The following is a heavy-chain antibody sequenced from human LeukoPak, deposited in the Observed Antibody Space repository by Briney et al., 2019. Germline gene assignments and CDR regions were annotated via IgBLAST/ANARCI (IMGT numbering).Heavy chain of an antibody. D-gene: IGHD3-3*01. CDR1: LFILSSNY. CDR2: IYTGGNS. CDR3: ARDFGDYRGYFDY. Sequence: GGSLRLSRAASLFILSSNYISWVRQAPRKGVEWVSVIYTGGNSYYADSVKGRFTISRDNSKNTLYLQMNSLRAEDTAMYYCARDFGDYRGYFDYWGQGTLVTVSS. V-gene: IGHV3-53*01. J-gene: IGHJ4*02.